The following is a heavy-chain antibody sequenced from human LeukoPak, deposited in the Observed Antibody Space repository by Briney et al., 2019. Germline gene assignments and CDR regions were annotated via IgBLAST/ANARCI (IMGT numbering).Heavy chain of an antibody. D-gene: IGHD1-26*01. J-gene: IGHJ4*02. CDR2: IIPIFGTA. V-gene: IGHV1-69*05. CDR3: ASLYSGSYSSDY. Sequence: GSSVKVSCKASGGTFSSYAISWVRQAPGQGLEWMGGIIPIFGTANYAQKFQGRVTITTDESTSTAYMELSSLRSEDTAVYYCASLYSGSYSSDYWGQRTLVTVSP. CDR1: GGTFSSYA.